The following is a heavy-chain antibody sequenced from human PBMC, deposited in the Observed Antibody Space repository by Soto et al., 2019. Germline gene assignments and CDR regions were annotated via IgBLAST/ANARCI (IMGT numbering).Heavy chain of an antibody. J-gene: IGHJ4*02. CDR2: IGPNPTNT. V-gene: IGHV3-23*05. D-gene: IGHD2-8*01. CDR1: GFPFSTSG. CDR3: ATARHCSNDAGPAAE. Sequence: VQLLESGGDLAQPGGSLRLSCTASGFPFSTSGMLWVRPPPGEGLEWVSAIGPNPTNTKYTDSVKGRFTIYRDNSKNMVFLQMSTLRPEDTALYYCATARHCSNDAGPAAEWGQGTLITVSS.